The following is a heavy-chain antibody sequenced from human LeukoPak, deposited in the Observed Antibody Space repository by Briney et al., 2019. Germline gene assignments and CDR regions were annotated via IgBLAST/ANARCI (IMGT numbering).Heavy chain of an antibody. J-gene: IGHJ4*02. V-gene: IGHV3-64D*06. CDR1: GFTFSTYV. Sequence: HAGGSLRLSCSVSGFTFSTYVMHWVRQAPGKGLEYVSAISSNGDNTCYADSVKGRFTISRDNSKNTLYLQMSSLRADDTAVYYCVRGTGYWGQGTLVTASS. CDR3: VRGTGY. CDR2: ISSNGDNT.